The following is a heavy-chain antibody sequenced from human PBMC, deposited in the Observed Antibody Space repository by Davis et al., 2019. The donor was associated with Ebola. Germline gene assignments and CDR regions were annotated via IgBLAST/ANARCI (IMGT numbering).Heavy chain of an antibody. V-gene: IGHV3-7*01. D-gene: IGHD2-2*02. J-gene: IGHJ6*02. CDR1: GFISSSYW. Sequence: GESLKISCAASGFISSSYWMSWVRQAPGKGLEWVANIKQDGSEKYYVDSVKGRFTISRDNAKNALYLQMNSLRAEDTAVYYCARDLYLGSWNYYGMDVWGQGTTVTVSS. CDR2: IKQDGSEK. CDR3: ARDLYLGSWNYYGMDV.